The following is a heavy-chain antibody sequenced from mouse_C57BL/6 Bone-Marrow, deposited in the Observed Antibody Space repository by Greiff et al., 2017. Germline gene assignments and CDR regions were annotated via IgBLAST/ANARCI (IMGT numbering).Heavy chain of an antibody. J-gene: IGHJ2*01. CDR1: GYTFTSYG. Sequence: VQVVESGAELARPGASVKLSCKASGYTFTSYGISWVKQRTGQGLEWIGEIYPRSGNTYYNEKFKGKATLTADKSSSTAYMELRSLTSEDSAVYFCASGYGNYDYWGQGTTLTVSS. CDR3: ASGYGNYDY. V-gene: IGHV1-81*01. D-gene: IGHD2-1*01. CDR2: IYPRSGNT.